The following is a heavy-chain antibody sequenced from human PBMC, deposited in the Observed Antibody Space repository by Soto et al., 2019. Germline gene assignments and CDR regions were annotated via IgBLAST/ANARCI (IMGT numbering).Heavy chain of an antibody. J-gene: IGHJ6*02. CDR1: GFTFSSYG. CDR3: ARVLLGRKYSSSWYGTHYGMDV. D-gene: IGHD6-13*01. V-gene: IGHV3-33*01. Sequence: PGGSLILSCAASGFTFSSYGMHGVRQAPGKGLEWVAVIWYDGSNKYYADSVKGRFTISRDSSKNTLYLQMNSLRAEDTAVYYCARVLLGRKYSSSWYGTHYGMDVWGQGTTVTVSS. CDR2: IWYDGSNK.